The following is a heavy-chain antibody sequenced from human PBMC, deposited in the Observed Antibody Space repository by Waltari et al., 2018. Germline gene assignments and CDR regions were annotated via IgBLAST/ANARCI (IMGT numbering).Heavy chain of an antibody. Sequence: QVQLVQSGSELKKPGASVKVSCKASGYTFTSSAMNWVRQAPGQGLGWMGWRNTNIGNPTYAQGFTGRFVFSLDTSVSTAYLQISSLKSEDTAVYYCAREVAAAGKFGMDVWGQGTTVTVSS. V-gene: IGHV7-4-1*02. J-gene: IGHJ6*02. CDR3: AREVAAAGKFGMDV. CDR2: RNTNIGNP. CDR1: GYTFTSSA. D-gene: IGHD6-13*01.